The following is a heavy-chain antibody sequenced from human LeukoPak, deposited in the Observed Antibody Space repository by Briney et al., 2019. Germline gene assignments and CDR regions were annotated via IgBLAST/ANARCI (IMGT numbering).Heavy chain of an antibody. D-gene: IGHD6-19*01. V-gene: IGHV4-39*01. CDR2: IHYSETT. CDR1: GGSISSSNYY. J-gene: IGHJ4*02. CDR3: ARRPRRWLPTETNSVAGTGGYFDY. Sequence: TSETLSLTCTVSGGSISSSNYYWGWIRQPPGKGLEWIASIHYSETTYYNPSLKSRVTISVDTSKNQFSLKLSSVTAADTAVYYCARRPRRWLPTETNSVAGTGGYFDYWGQGTLVTVSS.